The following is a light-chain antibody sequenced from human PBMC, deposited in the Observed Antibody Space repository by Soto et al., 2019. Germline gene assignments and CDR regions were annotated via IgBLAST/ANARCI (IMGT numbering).Light chain of an antibody. CDR2: DNN. Sequence: QSVLTQPPSGSAAPGPKVTISCSGSSSNIGNNYVSWYQQLPGTAPKLLIYDNNKRPSGIPDRFSGSKSGTSATLGITGLQTGDEADYYCGTWDSSRSAVVFGGGTKVTVL. V-gene: IGLV1-51*01. J-gene: IGLJ2*01. CDR3: GTWDSSRSAVV. CDR1: SSNIGNNY.